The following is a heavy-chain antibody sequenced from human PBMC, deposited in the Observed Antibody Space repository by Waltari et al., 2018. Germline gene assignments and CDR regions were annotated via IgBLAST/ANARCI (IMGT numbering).Heavy chain of an antibody. CDR1: GYTFTGYY. CDR2: INPNSGGT. J-gene: IGHJ4*02. CDR3: ARAPAAAAQGGYFDY. Sequence: QVQLVQSGAEVKKPGASVKVSCKASGYTFTGYYMPWVRQAPGQGLEWMGRINPNSGGTNYAQKFQGRVTMTRDTSISTAYMELSRLRSDDTAVYYCARAPAAAAQGGYFDYWGQGTLVTVSS. D-gene: IGHD6-13*01. V-gene: IGHV1-2*06.